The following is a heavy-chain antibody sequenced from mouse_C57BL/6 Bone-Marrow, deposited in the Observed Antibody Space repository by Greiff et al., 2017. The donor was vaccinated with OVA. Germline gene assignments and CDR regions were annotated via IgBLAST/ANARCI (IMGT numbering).Heavy chain of an antibody. CDR2: IDPSDSYT. Sequence: VQLQQPGAELVMPGASVKLSCKASGYTFTSYWMHWVKQRPGQGLEWIGEIDPSDSYTNYNQKFKGKSTLTVDKSSSTAYMQLSSLTSEDSAVYYCARAPDGYYVYLDYWGQGTTLTVSS. CDR1: GYTFTSYW. D-gene: IGHD2-3*01. V-gene: IGHV1-69*01. J-gene: IGHJ2*01. CDR3: ARAPDGYYVYLDY.